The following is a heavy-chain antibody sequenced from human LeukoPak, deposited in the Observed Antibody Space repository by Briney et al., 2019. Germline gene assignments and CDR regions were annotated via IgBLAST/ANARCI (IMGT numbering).Heavy chain of an antibody. J-gene: IGHJ4*02. V-gene: IGHV3-48*03. CDR2: VDAGATST. Sequence: GGSLRLSCSASGFPVNKYESHWGRQARGEGRGWGAYVDAGATSTNYADSVWGRFTLSRDTAQNSVHLQMNSLRAQHTPASYCDRDRLLRSTQYFVSWGQGALVTVSS. D-gene: IGHD2-21*02. CDR1: GFPVNKYE. CDR3: DRDRLLRSTQYFVS.